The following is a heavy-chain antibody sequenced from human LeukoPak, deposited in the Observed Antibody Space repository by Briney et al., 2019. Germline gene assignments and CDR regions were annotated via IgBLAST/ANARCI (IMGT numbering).Heavy chain of an antibody. D-gene: IGHD3-22*01. J-gene: IGHJ3*02. CDR1: GSSISSYC. CDR3: ARVPLDYYDSSGYYYGRLVGAFDI. CDR2: NYYRGST. V-gene: IGHV4-59*13. Sequence: SETLFPTSTASGSSISSYCWSWIRQPPGKGLEWSRTNYYRGSTNYTPSLKSRVHISVDKSKNQFSLKLSSVTAADTAVYYCARVPLDYYDSSGYYYGRLVGAFDIWGQGTMVTVSS.